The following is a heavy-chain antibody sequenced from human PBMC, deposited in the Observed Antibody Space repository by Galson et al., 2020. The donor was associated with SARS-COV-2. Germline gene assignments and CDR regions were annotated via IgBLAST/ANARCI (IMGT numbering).Heavy chain of an antibody. CDR1: GGSISSGSFY. Sequence: SETLSLTCTVSGGSISSGSFYWSWIRKPAGKGPEWIGHIDSSGTTNYNPSLKSRVTISLDTSKNHFSLQLNSVTAADTAVYYCARESYSSSWYFWFEPWGQGTLVTVSS. D-gene: IGHD6-13*01. V-gene: IGHV4-61*09. J-gene: IGHJ5*02. CDR3: ARESYSSSWYFWFEP. CDR2: IDSSGTT.